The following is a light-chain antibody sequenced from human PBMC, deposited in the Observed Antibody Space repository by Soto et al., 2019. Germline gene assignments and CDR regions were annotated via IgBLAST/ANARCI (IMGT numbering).Light chain of an antibody. Sequence: EIVLTQSPGTLSLSPGERATLSCRASQSVSSIYLAWYQQKPGQAPRLLIYGASSRATGIPDRFSGSGSGTDFTLTISRLEPEDFAVYYCQQYGGSPLYTFGQGPKVDIK. V-gene: IGKV3-20*01. CDR2: GAS. CDR1: QSVSSIY. CDR3: QQYGGSPLYT. J-gene: IGKJ2*01.